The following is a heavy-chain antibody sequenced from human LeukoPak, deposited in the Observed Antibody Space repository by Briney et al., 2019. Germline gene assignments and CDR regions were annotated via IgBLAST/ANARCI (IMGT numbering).Heavy chain of an antibody. CDR1: GFTFSSYG. CDR3: AKDRYSSGWLPDY. Sequence: GRYLRLSCAASGFTFSSYGMHWVRQAPGKGLEWVAVISYDGSNKYYADSVKGRFTISRDNSKNTLYLQMNSLRAEDTAVYYCAKDRYSSGWLPDYWGQGTLVTVSS. J-gene: IGHJ4*02. D-gene: IGHD6-19*01. CDR2: ISYDGSNK. V-gene: IGHV3-30*18.